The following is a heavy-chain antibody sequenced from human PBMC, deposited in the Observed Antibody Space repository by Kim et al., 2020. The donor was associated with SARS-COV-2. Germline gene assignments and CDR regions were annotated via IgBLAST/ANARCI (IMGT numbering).Heavy chain of an antibody. CDR3: ARERWIEGSILTGYVLGRYFDY. CDR1: GFTFSSYG. CDR2: IWYDGSNK. Sequence: GGSLRLSCAASGFTFSSYGMHWVRQAPGKGLEWVAAIWYDGSNKYYADSVKGRFTISRDNSKNTLYLQMNSLRAEDTAVYCCARERWIEGSILTGYVLGRYFDYRGQGTLITVSS. D-gene: IGHD3-9*01. J-gene: IGHJ4*01. V-gene: IGHV3-33*01.